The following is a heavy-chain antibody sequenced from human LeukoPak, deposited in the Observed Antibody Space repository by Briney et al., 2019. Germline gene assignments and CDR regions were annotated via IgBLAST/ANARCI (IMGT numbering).Heavy chain of an antibody. CDR2: ISGSGGST. CDR1: GFTFSSYS. CDR3: AKDYGEN. V-gene: IGHV3-23*01. J-gene: IGHJ4*02. Sequence: GGSLRLSFAASGFTFSSYSMRLVRQAPGKGLEWVSAISGSGGSTYYADSVKGRFTIYRDNSKNTLYLQMNSLRAEDTAVYYCAKDYGENWGQGTLVTVSS. D-gene: IGHD4/OR15-4a*01.